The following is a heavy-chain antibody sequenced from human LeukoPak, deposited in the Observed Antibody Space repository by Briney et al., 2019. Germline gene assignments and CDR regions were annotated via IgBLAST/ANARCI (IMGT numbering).Heavy chain of an antibody. V-gene: IGHV4-39*02. D-gene: IGHD3-10*01. J-gene: IGHJ6*02. Sequence: SETLSLTCTVSGGSMSSSSYYWGWIRQPPGKGPEWIGSIYYSGSTYYNPSLKSRVTISVDTSKNQFSLKLSPVTAADTAVYYCARERLWFGEIRDGMDVWGQGATVTVSS. CDR3: ARERLWFGEIRDGMDV. CDR2: IYYSGST. CDR1: GGSMSSSSYY.